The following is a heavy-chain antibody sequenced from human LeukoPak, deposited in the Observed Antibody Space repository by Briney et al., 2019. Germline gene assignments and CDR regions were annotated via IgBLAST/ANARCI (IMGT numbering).Heavy chain of an antibody. CDR1: GFTFSSYG. J-gene: IGHJ1*01. D-gene: IGHD6-6*01. V-gene: IGHV3-30*02. CDR2: IRYDGSNK. Sequence: GGSLRLSCAASGFTFSSYGMHWVRQAPGKGLEWVAFIRYDGSNKYYADSVKGRFTISRDNSKNTLYLQMNSLRAEDTAVYYCAKESKIAARAEYFQHWGQGTLVTVSS. CDR3: AKESKIAARAEYFQH.